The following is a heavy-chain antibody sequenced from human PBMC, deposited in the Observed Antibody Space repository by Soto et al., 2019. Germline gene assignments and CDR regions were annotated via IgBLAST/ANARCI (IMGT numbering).Heavy chain of an antibody. V-gene: IGHV3-21*01. J-gene: IGHJ6*02. Sequence: GGSLRLSCAASGFTFSSYSMNWVRQAPGKGLEWVSSISSSSYIYYADSVKGRFTISRDNAKNSLYLQMNSLRAEDTAVYYCARDRKIVVVPAAKYYYYGMDVWGQGTTVTVSS. D-gene: IGHD2-2*01. CDR2: ISSSSYI. CDR3: ARDRKIVVVPAAKYYYYGMDV. CDR1: GFTFSSYS.